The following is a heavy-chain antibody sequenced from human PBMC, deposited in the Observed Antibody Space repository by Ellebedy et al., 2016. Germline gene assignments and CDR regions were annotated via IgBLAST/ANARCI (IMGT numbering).Heavy chain of an antibody. CDR2: IYYSGST. CDR3: ARASITMVRGVKYYFDY. Sequence: GSLRLSCTVSGGSISSYYWSWIRQPPGKGLEWIGYIYYSGSTNYNPSLKSRVTISVDTSKNQFSLKLSSVTAADTAVYYCARASITMVRGVKYYFDYWGQGTLVTVSS. D-gene: IGHD3-10*01. J-gene: IGHJ4*02. CDR1: GGSISSYY. V-gene: IGHV4-59*01.